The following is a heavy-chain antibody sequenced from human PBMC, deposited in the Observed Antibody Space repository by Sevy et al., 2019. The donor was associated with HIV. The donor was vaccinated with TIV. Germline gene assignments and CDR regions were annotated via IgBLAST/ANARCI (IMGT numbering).Heavy chain of an antibody. Sequence: GGCLRLSCAASGITVSDAMMTWVRQAPGKGLEWIGRIKSKVDGGATGYAAPVRGRFTISRDDSKDTLYLQMNSLKTEDTAMYYCAAGRVRDYWGQGTLVTVSS. CDR3: AAGRVRDY. CDR2: IKSKVDGGAT. V-gene: IGHV3-15*01. CDR1: GITVSDAM. D-gene: IGHD1-1*01. J-gene: IGHJ4*02.